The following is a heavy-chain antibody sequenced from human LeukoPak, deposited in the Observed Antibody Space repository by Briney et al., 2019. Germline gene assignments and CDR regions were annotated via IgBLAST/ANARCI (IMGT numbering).Heavy chain of an antibody. Sequence: ASVKVSCKASGYTFTSNDINWVRQATGQGLEWMGWMNPNSGNTGYAQKFQGRVAMTRNTSISTAYMELSSLRSEDTAVYYCARGTVCGSGGKCSGSWYYDYWGQGTLVTVSS. J-gene: IGHJ4*02. D-gene: IGHD6-13*01. CDR3: ARGTVCGSGGKCSGSWYYDY. V-gene: IGHV1-8*01. CDR2: MNPNSGNT. CDR1: GYTFTSND.